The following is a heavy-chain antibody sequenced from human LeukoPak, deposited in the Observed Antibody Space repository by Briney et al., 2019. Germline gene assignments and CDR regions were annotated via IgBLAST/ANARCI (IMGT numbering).Heavy chain of an antibody. J-gene: IGHJ6*02. CDR3: ARQPAAAFYYYGMDV. V-gene: IGHV4-59*08. D-gene: IGHD2-2*01. Sequence: SETLSLTCTVSGGSISSYYWSWIRQPPGKGLEWIGYIYYSGSTNYNPSLKSRVTISVDTSKNQFSLKLSSVTAADTAVYYCARQPAAAFYYYGMDVWGQGTMVTVSS. CDR1: GGSISSYY. CDR2: IYYSGST.